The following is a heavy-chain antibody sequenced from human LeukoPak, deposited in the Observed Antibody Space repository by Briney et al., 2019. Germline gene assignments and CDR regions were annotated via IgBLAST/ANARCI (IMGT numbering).Heavy chain of an antibody. CDR2: TSYDGGDK. V-gene: IGHV3-30*03. D-gene: IGHD5-24*01. CDR1: GFTFGGFG. J-gene: IGHJ4*02. CDR3: TRGDYRNYNNYPLDS. Sequence: GGSLRLSCVASGFTFGGFGMHWVRQPPGKGLEWVAGTSYDGGDKYYPDSVKGRFAISRDNPKNTVYLQMSSLRPEDTATYYCTRGDYRNYNNYPLDSWGQGTLVTVSS.